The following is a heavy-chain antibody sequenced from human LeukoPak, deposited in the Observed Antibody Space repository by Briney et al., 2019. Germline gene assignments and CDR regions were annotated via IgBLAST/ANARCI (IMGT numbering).Heavy chain of an antibody. CDR3: ARGRVSGWSLVGQYYYYMDV. D-gene: IGHD6-19*01. V-gene: IGHV1-2*02. J-gene: IGHJ6*03. CDR1: GYTFTGYY. Sequence: ASVKVSCKASGYTFTGYYMHWVRQAPGQGLEWMGWINPNSGGTNYAQKFQGRVTMTRDTSISTAYVELSRLRSDDTAVYYCARGRVSGWSLVGQYYYYMDVWGKGTTVTVSS. CDR2: INPNSGGT.